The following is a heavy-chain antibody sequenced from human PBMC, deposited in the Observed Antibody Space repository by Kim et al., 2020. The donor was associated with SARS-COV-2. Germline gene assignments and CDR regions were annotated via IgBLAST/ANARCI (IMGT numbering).Heavy chain of an antibody. V-gene: IGHV2-5*02. CDR2: INWDDDK. D-gene: IGHD3-10*01. Sequence: SGPTLVKPTQTLTLTCNFSGFSLNSYGVGVGWLRQPPGKALEWLALINWDDDKRYSPSLKRRLTITKDTSKNQVVLTMTNMDPVDTATYYCTHRENSYYASGSFNNGAFDIWGQGTMVTVSS. J-gene: IGHJ3*02. CDR1: GFSLNSYGVG. CDR3: THRENSYYASGSFNNGAFDI.